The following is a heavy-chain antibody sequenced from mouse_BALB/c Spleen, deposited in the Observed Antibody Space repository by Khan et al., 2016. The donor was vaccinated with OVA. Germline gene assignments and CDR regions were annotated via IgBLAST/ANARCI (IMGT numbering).Heavy chain of an antibody. Sequence: VQLQQPGAELVKPGASVKLSCTASGFNIKDTYIHWVKQRPEQGLEWIGRIDPANGNTDNVPKFQGKATMTADSSSNTAFLQLISLTSEDSAVYYCARPFYYYDALDCWGQGTSVTVSS. D-gene: IGHD1-1*01. J-gene: IGHJ4*01. V-gene: IGHV14-3*02. CDR1: GFNIKDTY. CDR3: ARPFYYYDALDC. CDR2: IDPANGNT.